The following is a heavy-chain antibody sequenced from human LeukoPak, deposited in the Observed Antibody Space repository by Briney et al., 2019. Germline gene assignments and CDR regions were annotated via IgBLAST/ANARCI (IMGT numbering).Heavy chain of an antibody. CDR3: AKATGYLL. CDR2: ISNSDYST. Sequence: PGGSLRLSCAASGFTFSSYAMSWVRQAPGKGLEWVSTISNSDYSTYYADSVKGRFTISRANSENTLYPQMNNLRAEDTAVYYCAKATGYLLWGQGTLVTVSS. V-gene: IGHV3-23*01. D-gene: IGHD1-14*01. J-gene: IGHJ4*02. CDR1: GFTFSSYA.